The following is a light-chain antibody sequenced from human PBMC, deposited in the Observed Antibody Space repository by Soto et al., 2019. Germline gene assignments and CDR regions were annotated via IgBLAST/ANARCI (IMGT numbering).Light chain of an antibody. J-gene: IGKJ2*01. Sequence: AIRMTQSPSSLSASTGDRVTITCRASQGISSYLAWYQQKPGKAPKLLIYAASTLQSGVPSRFSGSGSGTGFTLTISCLQSEDFATYSCQQYYSYRYSFGQGTKLEIK. CDR3: QQYYSYRYS. V-gene: IGKV1-8*01. CDR2: AAS. CDR1: QGISSY.